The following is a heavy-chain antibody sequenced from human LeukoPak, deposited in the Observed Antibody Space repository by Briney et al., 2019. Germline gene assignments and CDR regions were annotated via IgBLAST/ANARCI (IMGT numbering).Heavy chain of an antibody. CDR1: GGSISSSNW. D-gene: IGHD4-11*01. CDR3: ARSTVTRSLAGWFDP. J-gene: IGHJ5*02. CDR2: IYHSGST. Sequence: PSETLSLTCAVSGGSISSSNWWSWVRQPPGKGLEWIGEIYHSGSTYYNPSLKSRVTISVDRSKNQFSLKLSSVTAADTAVYYCARSTVTRSLAGWFDPWGQGTLVTVSS. V-gene: IGHV4-4*02.